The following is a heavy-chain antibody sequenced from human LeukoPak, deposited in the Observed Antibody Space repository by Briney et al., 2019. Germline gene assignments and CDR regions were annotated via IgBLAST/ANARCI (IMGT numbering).Heavy chain of an antibody. CDR3: ARDRSGTDY. V-gene: IGHV3-21*05. CDR2: ISSSSSYT. J-gene: IGHJ4*02. CDR1: GFTFSSYS. Sequence: GGSLRLSCAASGFTFSSYSMNWVRQAPGKGLEWVSYISSSSSYTNYADSVKGRFTISRDNAKNSLYLQMNSLRAVDTAVYYCARDRSGTDYWGQGTLVTVSS.